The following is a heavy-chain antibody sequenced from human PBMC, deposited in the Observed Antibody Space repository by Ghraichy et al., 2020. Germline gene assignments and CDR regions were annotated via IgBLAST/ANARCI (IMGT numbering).Heavy chain of an antibody. CDR3: TTGLTMIVIDRTVLDI. D-gene: IGHD3-22*01. J-gene: IGHJ3*02. CDR2: IKSKSDGETA. V-gene: IGHV3-15*01. Sequence: GGSLRLSCTASGFTFTKAWMSWVRLAPGKGLEWIGLIKSKSDGETADYAAPVKGRFTISRDDSKSTLYLQMNGLKTEDTALYYCTTGLTMIVIDRTVLDIWGQGTMVTVSS. CDR1: GFTFTKAW.